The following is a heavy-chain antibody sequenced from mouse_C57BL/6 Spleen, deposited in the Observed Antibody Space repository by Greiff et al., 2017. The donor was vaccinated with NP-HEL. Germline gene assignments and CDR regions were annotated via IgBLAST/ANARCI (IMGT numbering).Heavy chain of an antibody. Sequence: EVMLVESEGGLVQPGSSMKLSCTASGFTFSDYYMAWVRQVPEKGLEWVANINYDGSSTYYLDSLKSRFIISRDNAKNILYLQMSSLKSEDTATDYCARGTTVVATDWYFDVWGTGTTVTVSS. CDR1: GFTFSDYY. J-gene: IGHJ1*03. V-gene: IGHV5-16*01. D-gene: IGHD1-1*01. CDR2: INYDGSST. CDR3: ARGTTVVATDWYFDV.